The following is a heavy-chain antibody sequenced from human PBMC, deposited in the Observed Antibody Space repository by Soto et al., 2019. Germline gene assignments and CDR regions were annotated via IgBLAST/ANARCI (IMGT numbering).Heavy chain of an antibody. V-gene: IGHV3-21*01. CDR3: ASAAGSTRFPEYFDY. J-gene: IGHJ4*02. CDR2: ISSSSSYI. CDR1: GFAFSIYS. Sequence: PGGSLRRSCAASGFAFSIYSMNWIRQAPGEGLEWVSSISSSSSYIYYADSVKGRFTISRDNAKNSLYLQMNSLRAEDTAVYYCASAAGSTRFPEYFDYCSQCTLVTESS. D-gene: IGHD2-15*01.